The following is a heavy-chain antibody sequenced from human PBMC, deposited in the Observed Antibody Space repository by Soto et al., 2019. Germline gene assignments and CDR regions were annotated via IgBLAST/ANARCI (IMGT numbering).Heavy chain of an antibody. D-gene: IGHD1-26*01. J-gene: IGHJ4*02. CDR1: GYSFTSYG. CDR2: INTYNGNI. V-gene: IGHV1-18*01. Sequence: QVQLVQSGAEVKKPGASVRVSCEVSGYSFTSYGISWVRQAPGQGLEWMGWINTYNGNINYARRLQGRVTMTTDTTTGTAYMELRSLRSDDTALYYCARERGGYKHFDYRGQGTLVTVSS. CDR3: ARERGGYKHFDY.